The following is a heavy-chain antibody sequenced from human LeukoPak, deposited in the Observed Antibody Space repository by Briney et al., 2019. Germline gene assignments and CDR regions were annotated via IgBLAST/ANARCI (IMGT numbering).Heavy chain of an antibody. J-gene: IGHJ4*02. Sequence: SETLSLTCTVSDGSISSYYWSWIRQPPGKGLEWIGYIYYSGSTNYNPSLESRVTISVDTSKNQFSPKLSSVTAADTAVYYCARDQGDGYSIDYWGQGTLVTVSS. D-gene: IGHD5-24*01. V-gene: IGHV4-59*01. CDR2: IYYSGST. CDR3: ARDQGDGYSIDY. CDR1: DGSISSYY.